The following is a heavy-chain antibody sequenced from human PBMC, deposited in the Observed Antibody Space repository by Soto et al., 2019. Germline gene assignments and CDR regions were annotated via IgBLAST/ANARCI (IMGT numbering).Heavy chain of an antibody. J-gene: IGHJ4*02. V-gene: IGHV1-8*01. CDR2: MNPDSGNT. D-gene: IGHD7-27*01. CDR1: GYTFTTYD. Sequence: GASVKVSCKASGYTFTTYDINWMRQAPGQGLEWLGWMNPDSGNTGYAQKFQGRVTMTRSTSISTAYMELNSLTSEDTAIYYCARNRRETGDFDYWGQGTLVTVSS. CDR3: ARNRRETGDFDY.